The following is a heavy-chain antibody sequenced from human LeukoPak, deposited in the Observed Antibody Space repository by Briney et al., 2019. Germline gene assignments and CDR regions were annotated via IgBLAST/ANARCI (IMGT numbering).Heavy chain of an antibody. CDR1: GYTFTGYY. D-gene: IGHD1-1*01. V-gene: IGHV1-3*01. CDR3: ASYNWGSLDAFDI. J-gene: IGHJ3*02. CDR2: INAGNGNT. Sequence: ASVKVSCKASGYTFTGYYMHWVRQAPGQRLEWMGWINAGNGNTKCSQKFQGRVTITWDTSASTAYMELSSLRSEDTAVYYCASYNWGSLDAFDIWGQGTMVTVSS.